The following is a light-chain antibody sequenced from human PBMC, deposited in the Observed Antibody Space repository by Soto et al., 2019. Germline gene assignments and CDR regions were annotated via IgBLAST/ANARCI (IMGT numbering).Light chain of an antibody. CDR3: QQYNTWPPRYT. CDR2: RAS. CDR1: QSVSSY. V-gene: IGKV3-15*01. Sequence: EIVLTQSPVTLSLSPGESATLSCRASQSVSSYLAWYQQRPGQPPRLLIYRASTRATGIPARFSGSGSGTEFSLTISSLQSEDFAVYYCQQYNTWPPRYTFGQGTKLEI. J-gene: IGKJ2*01.